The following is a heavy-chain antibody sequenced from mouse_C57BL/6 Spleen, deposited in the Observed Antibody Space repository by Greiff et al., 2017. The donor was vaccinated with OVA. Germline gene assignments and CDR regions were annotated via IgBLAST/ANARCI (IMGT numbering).Heavy chain of an antibody. Sequence: EVQLQESGPGLVKPSQSLSLTCSVTGYSITSGYYWNWIRQFPGNKLEWMGYISYDGSNNYNPSLKNRISITRDTSKNQFFLKLNSVTTEDTATYYCTREGEIFFDYWGQGTTLTVSS. CDR2: ISYDGSN. J-gene: IGHJ2*01. V-gene: IGHV3-6*01. CDR3: TREGEIFFDY. CDR1: GYSITSGYY.